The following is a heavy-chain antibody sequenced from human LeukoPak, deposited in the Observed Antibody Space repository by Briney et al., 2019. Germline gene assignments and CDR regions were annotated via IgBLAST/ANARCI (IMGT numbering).Heavy chain of an antibody. J-gene: IGHJ5*02. CDR2: IIPILGIA. CDR3: ARDILTGKNWFDP. Sequence: ASVKVSCKASGGTFSSYAISWVRQAPGQGLEWMGRIIPILGIANYAQKFQGRVTITADKSTSTAYMELSSLRSEDTAVYYCARDILTGKNWFDPWGQGTLVTVSS. D-gene: IGHD3-9*01. V-gene: IGHV1-69*04. CDR1: GGTFSSYA.